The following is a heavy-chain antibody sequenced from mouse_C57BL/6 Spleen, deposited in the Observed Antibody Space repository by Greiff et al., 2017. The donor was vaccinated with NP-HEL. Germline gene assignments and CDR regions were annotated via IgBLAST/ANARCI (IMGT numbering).Heavy chain of an antibody. V-gene: IGHV5-9-1*02. D-gene: IGHD2-3*01. Sequence: EVQLVESGEGLVKPGGSLKLSCAASGFTFSSYAMSWVRQTPEKRLEWVAYISSGGDYIYYADTVKGRFTISRDNARNTLYLQMSSLKSEDTAMYYCTREDGYYDWFAYWGQGTLVTVSA. J-gene: IGHJ3*01. CDR1: GFTFSSYA. CDR2: ISSGGDYI. CDR3: TREDGYYDWFAY.